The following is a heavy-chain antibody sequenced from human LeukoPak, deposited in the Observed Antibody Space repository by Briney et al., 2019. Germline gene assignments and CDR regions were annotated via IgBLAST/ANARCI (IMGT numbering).Heavy chain of an antibody. CDR2: INTNTGNP. CDR3: ARDRRPLYYYGSGSSGLFDY. J-gene: IGHJ4*02. D-gene: IGHD3-10*01. Sequence: ASVKVSCKASGYTFTSYAMNWVRQAPGQGLEWMGWINTNTGNPTYAQGFTGRFVFSLDTSVSTAYLQISSLKAEDTAVYYCARDRRPLYYYGSGSSGLFDYWGRGTLVTVSS. V-gene: IGHV7-4-1*02. CDR1: GYTFTSYA.